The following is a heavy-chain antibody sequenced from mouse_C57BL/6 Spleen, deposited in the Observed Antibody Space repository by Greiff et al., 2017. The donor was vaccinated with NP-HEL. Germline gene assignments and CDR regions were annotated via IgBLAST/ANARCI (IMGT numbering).Heavy chain of an antibody. Sequence: QVQLQQPGAELVRPGSSVKLSCKASGYTFTSYWMHWVKQRPIQGLEWIGNIDPSDSETHYNQKFKDKATLTVDKSSSTAYMQLSSLTSEDSAVYYCARRGTVANYWYFDVWGTGTTVTVS. V-gene: IGHV1-52*01. CDR1: GYTFTSYW. CDR3: ARRGTVANYWYFDV. CDR2: IDPSDSET. J-gene: IGHJ1*03. D-gene: IGHD1-1*01.